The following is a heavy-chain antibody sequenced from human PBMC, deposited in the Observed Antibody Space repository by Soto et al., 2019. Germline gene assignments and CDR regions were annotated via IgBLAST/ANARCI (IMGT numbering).Heavy chain of an antibody. J-gene: IGHJ6*02. CDR1: GFTFSSYA. V-gene: IGHV3-30-3*01. D-gene: IGHD3-3*01. CDR2: ISYDGSNK. Sequence: AGGSLRLSCAASGFTFSSYAMHWVRQAPGKGLEWVAVISYDGSNKYYADSVKGRFTTSRDNSKNTLYLQMNSLRAEDTAVYYCARDLNDFWSGYYHYYYYGMDVWGQGTTVTVSS. CDR3: ARDLNDFWSGYYHYYYYGMDV.